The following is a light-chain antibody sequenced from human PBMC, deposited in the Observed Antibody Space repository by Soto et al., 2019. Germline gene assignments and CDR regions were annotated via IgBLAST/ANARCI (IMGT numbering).Light chain of an antibody. Sequence: QSALTQPPSASGSPGQSVTISCTGTSSDVGGYKYVSWYQQHPGKAPKLMIFEVNKRPSGVPDHFSGSKSGNTASMTVSGLHSDAKSDYDCSSYAGINNLGVFGTGTKLTVI. CDR1: SSDVGGYKY. CDR2: EVN. V-gene: IGLV2-8*01. J-gene: IGLJ1*01. CDR3: SSYAGINNLGV.